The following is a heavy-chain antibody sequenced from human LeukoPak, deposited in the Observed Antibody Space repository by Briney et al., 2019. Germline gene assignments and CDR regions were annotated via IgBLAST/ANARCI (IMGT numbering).Heavy chain of an antibody. CDR3: ARDPSNTVGRNIYFDY. V-gene: IGHV1-18*01. CDR1: GFAFNKYG. CDR2: ISAYDGRT. Sequence: ASVKVSCKASGFAFNKYGFSWVRQAPAQGPEWLGSISAYDGRTNYAQNLQGRPTLTTDTSTTTAYMELRSLTADDTAVYYCARDPSNTVGRNIYFDYWGQGTLVTVSS. J-gene: IGHJ4*02. D-gene: IGHD1-14*01.